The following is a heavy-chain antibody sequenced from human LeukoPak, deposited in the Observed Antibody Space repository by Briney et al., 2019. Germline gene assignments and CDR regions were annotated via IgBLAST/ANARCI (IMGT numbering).Heavy chain of an antibody. V-gene: IGHV3-30-3*01. J-gene: IGHJ4*02. CDR3: ARDGIAVAGPPTEGPFDY. CDR1: GFTFSSYA. CDR2: ISYDGSNK. Sequence: GGSLRLSCAASGFTFSSYAMHWVRQAPGKGLEWVAVISYDGSNKYYADSVKGRFTISRDNSKNTLYPQMNSLRAEDTAVYYCARDGIAVAGPPTEGPFDYWGQGTLVTVSS. D-gene: IGHD6-19*01.